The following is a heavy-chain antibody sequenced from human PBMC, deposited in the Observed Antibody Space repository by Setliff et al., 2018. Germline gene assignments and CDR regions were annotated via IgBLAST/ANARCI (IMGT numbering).Heavy chain of an antibody. CDR2: FYLSGST. J-gene: IGHJ4*02. V-gene: IGHV4-39*07. CDR1: GGSISNNTYY. Sequence: PSETLSLTCTVSGGSISNNTYYWGWIRQAPGKGLEWIGSFYLSGSTYYNPSLKSRVTISVDTPKNQFSLMLYSVTAADTAIYYCARYDSSGYSENYYFDYWGQGTLVTVSS. CDR3: ARYDSSGYSENYYFDY. D-gene: IGHD3-22*01.